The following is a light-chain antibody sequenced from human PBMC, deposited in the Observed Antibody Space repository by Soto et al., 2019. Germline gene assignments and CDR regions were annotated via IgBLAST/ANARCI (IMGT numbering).Light chain of an antibody. Sequence: QSVLTQPASVSGSPGQSITISCTGTSSDVGGYNFVSWYQQHPGKAPRLMIFDVDNRPSGVSTRFSGSKSGNTASLTISGLQAEDESDYYCGSDSGSSTIVVFGGGTKLTVL. V-gene: IGLV2-14*03. CDR3: GSDSGSSTIVV. CDR1: SSDVGGYNF. CDR2: DVD. J-gene: IGLJ2*01.